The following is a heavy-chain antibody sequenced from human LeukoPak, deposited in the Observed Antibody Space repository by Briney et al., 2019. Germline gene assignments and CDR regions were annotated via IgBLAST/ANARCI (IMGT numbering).Heavy chain of an antibody. CDR2: ISSSSSYI. D-gene: IGHD2-2*01. CDR3: ASARYCSSTSCRDY. J-gene: IGHJ4*02. Sequence: KPGGSLRLSCAASGFTFSSYSMSWVRQAPGKGLEWVSSISSSSSYIYYADSVKGRFTISRDNAKNSLYLQMNSLRAEDTAVYYCASARYCSSTSCRDYWGQGTLVTVSS. V-gene: IGHV3-21*01. CDR1: GFTFSSYS.